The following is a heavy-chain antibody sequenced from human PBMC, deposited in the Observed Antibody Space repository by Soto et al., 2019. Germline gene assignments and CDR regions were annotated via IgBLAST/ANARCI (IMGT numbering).Heavy chain of an antibody. V-gene: IGHV4-59*01. D-gene: IGHD5-18*01. CDR1: GGSISSYY. J-gene: IGHJ4*02. CDR3: ARGSDVDTAMDF. CDR2: SYYSGST. Sequence: SETLSLTCTVSGGSISSYYWSWIRQPPGKGLEWIGYSYYSGSTNYNPSLKSRVTISVDTSKNQFSLKLSSVTAADTAVYYCARGSDVDTAMDFWGQGTLVTVSS.